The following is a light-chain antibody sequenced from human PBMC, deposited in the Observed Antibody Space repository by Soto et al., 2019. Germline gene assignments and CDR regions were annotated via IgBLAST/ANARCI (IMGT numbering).Light chain of an antibody. CDR2: EVT. CDR1: SSDVGAYKY. V-gene: IGLV2-8*01. J-gene: IGLJ2*01. Sequence: QSALTQPPSASGSPGQSVTISCTGTSSDVGAYKYVSWYQQHPGKAPKLMIYEVTKRPSGVPDRFSGSKSGNTGSLTVAGLQAEDEADYYCSSYAGTNNVIFGGGTKVTVL. CDR3: SSYAGTNNVI.